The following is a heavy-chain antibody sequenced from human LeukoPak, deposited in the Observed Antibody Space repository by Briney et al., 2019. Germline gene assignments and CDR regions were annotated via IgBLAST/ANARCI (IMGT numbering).Heavy chain of an antibody. J-gene: IGHJ5*02. CDR2: IYYSGST. D-gene: IGHD3-3*01. Sequence: PGGSLRLSCTVSGGSISSSSYYWGWIRQPPGKGLEWIGSIYYSGSTYYNPSLKSRVTISVDTSKNQFSLKLSSVTAADTAVYYCARGRTYYDFWSAVGGSWFDPWGQGTLVTVSS. CDR3: ARGRTYYDFWSAVGGSWFDP. CDR1: GGSISSSSYY. V-gene: IGHV4-39*07.